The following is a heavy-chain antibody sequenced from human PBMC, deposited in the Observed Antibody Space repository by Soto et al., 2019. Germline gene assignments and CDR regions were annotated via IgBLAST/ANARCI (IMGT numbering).Heavy chain of an antibody. CDR3: AGQRGYSYGFDY. D-gene: IGHD5-18*01. J-gene: IGHJ4*02. Sequence: QVQLVQSGAEVKKPGASVKVSCKASGYTFTSYGISWVRQAPGQGLEWMGWISAYNGNTNYAQKLQGRGTMTTDTSTSTDYMELRSLGADDTAVYYCAGQRGYSYGFDYWGQGTLVTVSS. CDR2: ISAYNGNT. V-gene: IGHV1-18*01. CDR1: GYTFTSYG.